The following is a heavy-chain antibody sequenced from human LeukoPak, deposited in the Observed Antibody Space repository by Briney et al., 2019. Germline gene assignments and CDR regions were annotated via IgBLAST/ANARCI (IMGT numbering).Heavy chain of an antibody. CDR2: IYPDDSDT. D-gene: IGHD4-17*01. CDR3: ARGGDYGDPRRPFNI. Sequence: GESLKISCTGSGYSFSTYWIGWVRQMPGKGLEWVGIIYPDDSDTRYSSSFQGQVTISADKSISTAYLQWSSLKASDTAMYYCARGGDYGDPRRPFNIWGQGTVVTVSS. CDR1: GYSFSTYW. J-gene: IGHJ3*02. V-gene: IGHV5-51*01.